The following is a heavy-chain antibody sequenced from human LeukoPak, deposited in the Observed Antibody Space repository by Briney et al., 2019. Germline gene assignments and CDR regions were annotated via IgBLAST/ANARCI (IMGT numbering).Heavy chain of an antibody. V-gene: IGHV4-34*01. CDR3: ARSMSILGAFDI. CDR1: GGSFSGYY. CDR2: INHSGST. D-gene: IGHD2/OR15-2a*01. Sequence: SETLSLTCAVYGGSFSGYYWSWIRQPPGKGLEWIGEINHSGSTNYNPSLKSRVTISVDTSKNQFSLKLSSVTPADTAVYYCARSMSILGAFDIWGQGTMVTVSS. J-gene: IGHJ3*02.